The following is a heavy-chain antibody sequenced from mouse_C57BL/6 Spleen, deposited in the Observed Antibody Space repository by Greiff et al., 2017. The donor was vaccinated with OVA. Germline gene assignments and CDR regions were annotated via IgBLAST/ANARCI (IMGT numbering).Heavy chain of an antibody. V-gene: IGHV1-42*01. CDR2: INPSTGGT. D-gene: IGHD1-1*01. Sequence: EVKVVESGPELVKPGASVKISCKASGYSFTGYYMNWVKQSPEKSLEWIGEINPSTGGTTYNQKFKAKATLTVDKSSSTAYMQLKSLTSEDSAVYYSASSSHWYIDVWGTETTVTVSS. CDR3: ASSSHWYIDV. J-gene: IGHJ1*03. CDR1: GYSFTGYY.